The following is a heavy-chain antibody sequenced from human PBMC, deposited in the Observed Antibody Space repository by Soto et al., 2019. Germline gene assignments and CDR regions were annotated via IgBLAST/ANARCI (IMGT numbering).Heavy chain of an antibody. Sequence: SETLSLTCTVSGGSISSGGYYWSWIRQHPGKGLEWIGYIYYSGSTYYNPSLKSRVTISVDTSKNQFSLKLSSVTAADTAVYYCARSAATDYYYYYGMDVWGQETTVTVSS. CDR3: ARSAATDYYYYYGMDV. CDR2: IYYSGST. CDR1: GGSISSGGYY. V-gene: IGHV4-31*03. J-gene: IGHJ6*02. D-gene: IGHD1-26*01.